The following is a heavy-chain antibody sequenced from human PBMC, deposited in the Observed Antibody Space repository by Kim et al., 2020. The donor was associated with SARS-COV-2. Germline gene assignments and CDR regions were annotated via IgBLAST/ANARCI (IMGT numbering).Heavy chain of an antibody. V-gene: IGHV4-30-4*01. Sequence: SETLSHTCTVSGGSISSGDYYWSWIRQPPGKGLEWIGYIYYSGSTYYNPSLKSRVTISVDTSKNQFSLKLSSVTAADTAVYYCARAEYWAMIVVVVPGAFDIWGQGTMVTVSS. CDR1: GGSISSGDYY. D-gene: IGHD3-22*01. CDR2: IYYSGST. J-gene: IGHJ3*02. CDR3: ARAEYWAMIVVVVPGAFDI.